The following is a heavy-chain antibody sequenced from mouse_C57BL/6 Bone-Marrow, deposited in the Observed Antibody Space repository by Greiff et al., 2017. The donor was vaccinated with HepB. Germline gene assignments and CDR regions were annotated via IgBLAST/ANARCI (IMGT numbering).Heavy chain of an antibody. D-gene: IGHD3-2*02. CDR3: ARFRYWCFDV. CDR2: IDPSDSYT. V-gene: IGHV1-69*01. J-gene: IGHJ1*03. CDR1: GYTFTSYW. Sequence: VQLQQSGAELVMPGASVKLSCKASGYTFTSYWMHWVKQRPGQGLEWIGEIDPSDSYTNYNQKFKGKSTLTVDKSSSTAYMQLSSLTSEDSAVYYCARFRYWCFDVWGTGTTVTVSS.